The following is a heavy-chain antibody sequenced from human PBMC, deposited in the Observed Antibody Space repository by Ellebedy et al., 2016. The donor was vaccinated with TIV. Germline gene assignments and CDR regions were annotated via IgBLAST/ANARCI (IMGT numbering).Heavy chain of an antibody. J-gene: IGHJ5*02. Sequence: SETLSLTCTVSGGSISSYYWSWIRQPPGKGLEWIGYIYYSGGTNYNPSLKSRVTISVDTSKNQFSLKLSSVTAADTAVYYCARGEWNLSWFDPWGQGTLVTVSS. V-gene: IGHV4-59*01. CDR2: IYYSGGT. D-gene: IGHD1-7*01. CDR1: GGSISSYY. CDR3: ARGEWNLSWFDP.